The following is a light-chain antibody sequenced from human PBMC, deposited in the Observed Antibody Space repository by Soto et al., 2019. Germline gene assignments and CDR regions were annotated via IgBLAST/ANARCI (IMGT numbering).Light chain of an antibody. CDR1: QDISNY. CDR2: DAS. J-gene: IGKJ5*01. CDR3: QQYETLPT. V-gene: IGKV1-33*01. Sequence: DIQMTQSPSSVAASVGDRVTITCQASQDISNYLNWYQQKPGKAPKLLIYDASNLETGVPSRFRGSGSGTDFTFTISRLQPEAIATYYCQQYETLPTFGQGTRLEIK.